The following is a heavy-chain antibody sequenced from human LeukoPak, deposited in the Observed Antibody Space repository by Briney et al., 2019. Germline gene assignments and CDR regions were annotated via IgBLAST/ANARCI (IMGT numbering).Heavy chain of an antibody. CDR1: GDSISSSSYF. D-gene: IGHD3-22*01. J-gene: IGHJ5*02. V-gene: IGHV4-61*02. Sequence: SETLSLTCTASGDSISSSSYFWGWIRQPAGKGLEWIGRIYTSGSTNYNPSLKSRVTMSVDTSKNQFSLKLSSVTAADTAVYYCARDDTYYYDSSGYTDLDWFDPWGQGTLVTVSS. CDR2: IYTSGST. CDR3: ARDDTYYYDSSGYTDLDWFDP.